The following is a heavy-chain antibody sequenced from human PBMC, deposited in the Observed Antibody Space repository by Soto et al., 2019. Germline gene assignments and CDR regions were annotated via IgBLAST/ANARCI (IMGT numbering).Heavy chain of an antibody. CDR1: GDAPRPSSYY. CDR3: ARGSYYYDSSGYYPY. Sequence: SETLSHPSPVSGDAPRPSSYYWGWIRPPPGKGLEWIGSIYYSGSTYYNSSLKSRVTISVDTSRNQFSLKLSSVTAADTAVYYCARGSYYYDSSGYYPYCGQGTLVTVSS. CDR2: IYYSGST. V-gene: IGHV4-39*01. D-gene: IGHD3-22*01. J-gene: IGHJ4*02.